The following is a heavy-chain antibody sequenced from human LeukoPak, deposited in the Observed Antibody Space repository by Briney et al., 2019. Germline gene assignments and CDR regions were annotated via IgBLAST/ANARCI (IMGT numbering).Heavy chain of an antibody. CDR3: AKMQTEYGMLTGYRALCDY. V-gene: IGHV3-23*01. Sequence: TGGSLRLSCVASGFIFTSEAMSWVRQAPGKGLEWVSAISGSGASIYYADSVKGRFTISRDNSKNTLYLQMNSLRAEDTAVYYCAKMQTEYGMLTGYRALCDYWGRGTLVTVSS. CDR2: ISGSGASI. J-gene: IGHJ4*02. D-gene: IGHD3-9*01. CDR1: GFIFTSEA.